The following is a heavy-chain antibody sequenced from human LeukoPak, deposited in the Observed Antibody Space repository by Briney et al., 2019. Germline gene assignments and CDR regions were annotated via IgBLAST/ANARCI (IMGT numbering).Heavy chain of an antibody. CDR3: AKVPQWLVRGDYYYGMDV. Sequence: PGGSLRLSCAASGFTFSSYWMHWVRQAPGKGLVWVSRINSDGSSTSYADSVKGRFTISRDNSKNTLFLQMNSLRAEDTALYYCAKVPQWLVRGDYYYGMDVWGQGTMVTVSS. D-gene: IGHD6-19*01. CDR2: INSDGSST. J-gene: IGHJ6*02. CDR1: GFTFSSYW. V-gene: IGHV3-74*01.